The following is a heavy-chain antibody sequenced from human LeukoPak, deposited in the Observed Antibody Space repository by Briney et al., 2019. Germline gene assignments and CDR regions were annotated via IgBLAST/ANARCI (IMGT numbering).Heavy chain of an antibody. CDR1: GGSISSYY. CDR2: ILTSGST. CDR3: ARDTRAYDRSRYYSLDY. D-gene: IGHD3-22*01. J-gene: IGHJ4*02. V-gene: IGHV4-59*01. Sequence: SETLSLTCTVSGGSISSYYWNWIRQPPGKGLEWIGYILTSGSTDYNPSLKSRVTISGDTSKNQFSLRLSSVTAADTAVYYCARDTRAYDRSRYYSLDYWGRGARVTVS.